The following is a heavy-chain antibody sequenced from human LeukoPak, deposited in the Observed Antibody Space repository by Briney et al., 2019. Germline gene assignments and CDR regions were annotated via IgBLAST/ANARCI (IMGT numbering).Heavy chain of an antibody. V-gene: IGHV1-3*01. Sequence: ASVKVSCKASGYTFTSYAMHWVRQAPGQRLEWTGWINAGNGNTKYSQKFQGRVTITRDTSASTAYMELSSLRSEDTAVYYCARDARSSSWKGNWFDPWGQGTLVTVSS. J-gene: IGHJ5*02. D-gene: IGHD6-13*01. CDR3: ARDARSSSWKGNWFDP. CDR2: INAGNGNT. CDR1: GYTFTSYA.